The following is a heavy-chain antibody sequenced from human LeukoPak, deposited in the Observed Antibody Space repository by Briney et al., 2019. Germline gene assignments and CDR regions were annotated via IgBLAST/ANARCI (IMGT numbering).Heavy chain of an antibody. CDR3: ARGTYYYEF. CDR1: KFTFSSFW. CDR2: MNQLGNEK. V-gene: IGHV3-7*04. D-gene: IGHD3-16*01. Sequence: TGGSLRLSCAASKFTFSSFWMSCVRQAPGKGPEWVAYMNQLGNEKNYLDSVKGRFTISRDNAKNSLYLQMTSPRAEDTDVYYCARGTYYYEFWGQGTLVTVSS. J-gene: IGHJ4*02.